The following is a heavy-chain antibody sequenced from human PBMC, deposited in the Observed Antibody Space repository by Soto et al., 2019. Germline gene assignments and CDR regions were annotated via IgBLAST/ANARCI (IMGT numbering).Heavy chain of an antibody. CDR1: GGTFSSYA. D-gene: IGHD3-22*01. CDR3: ARVNSNKLLLGYCYGMDV. Sequence: QVQLVQSGAEVKKPGSSVKVSCKASGGTFSSYAISWVRQAPGQGLEWMGRIIPIFGTANYAQKFQGSVTITADESTSTAYRERSSLRSEDTAVYYCARVNSNKLLLGYCYGMDVWGQGTTVTVSS. J-gene: IGHJ6*02. CDR2: IIPIFGTA. V-gene: IGHV1-69*01.